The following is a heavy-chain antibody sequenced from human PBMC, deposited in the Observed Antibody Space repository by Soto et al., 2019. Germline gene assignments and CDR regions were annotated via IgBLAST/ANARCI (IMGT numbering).Heavy chain of an antibody. J-gene: IGHJ4*02. Sequence: EVQLLESGGGLVQPGGSLRLSCAASGFTFSSYAMSWVRQAPGKGLEWVSAISGSGGSTYYADSVKGRFTISRDNSKNTLYLQMNRLRAEDTAVYYCAKEGFRCSGGSCLPDYWGQGTLVTVSS. CDR1: GFTFSSYA. V-gene: IGHV3-23*01. CDR3: AKEGFRCSGGSCLPDY. CDR2: ISGSGGST. D-gene: IGHD2-15*01.